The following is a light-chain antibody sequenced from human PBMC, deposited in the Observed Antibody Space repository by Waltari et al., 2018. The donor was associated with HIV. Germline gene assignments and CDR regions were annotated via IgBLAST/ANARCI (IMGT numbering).Light chain of an antibody. CDR3: CSYAGTYTYV. Sequence: QSALTQPRSVSGSPGQSVTISCTGTRSDVGDYNSVSSYQQHPGKAPKLMIYDVSKWPSGVPDRFSGSKSVNTASLTISGLQAEDEADYYCCSYAGTYTYVFGTGTKVTVL. J-gene: IGLJ1*01. CDR1: RSDVGDYNS. V-gene: IGLV2-11*01. CDR2: DVS.